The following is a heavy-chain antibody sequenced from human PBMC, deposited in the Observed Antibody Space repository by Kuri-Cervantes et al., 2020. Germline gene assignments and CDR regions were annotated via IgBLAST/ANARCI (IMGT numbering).Heavy chain of an antibody. V-gene: IGHV3-21*01. CDR1: GFTFVIYT. J-gene: IGHJ6*03. CDR3: ARDASDSYGYWHYYYMDV. CDR2: ISSSSSYI. Sequence: GESLKISCTASGFTFVIYTMSWVRQAPGKGLEWVSSISSSSSYIYYADSVKGRFTITRDNAKNSLYLQMNSLRAEDTAVYYGARDASDSYGYWHYYYMDVWGKGTTVTVSS. D-gene: IGHD5-18*01.